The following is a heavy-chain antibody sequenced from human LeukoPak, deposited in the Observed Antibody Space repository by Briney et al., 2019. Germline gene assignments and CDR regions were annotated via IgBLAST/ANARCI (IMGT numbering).Heavy chain of an antibody. Sequence: GESLKISCKGSGYSFASFWIGWVRQMPGKGLEWMGVIYPADSDTRYSPSFQGQVTISADKFTSTAYLQWSTLKASDTAIYYCARQSAAAQYTNWFDPWGQGTLVTVSS. J-gene: IGHJ5*02. CDR2: IYPADSDT. V-gene: IGHV5-51*01. CDR1: GYSFASFW. D-gene: IGHD2-2*01. CDR3: ARQSAAAQYTNWFDP.